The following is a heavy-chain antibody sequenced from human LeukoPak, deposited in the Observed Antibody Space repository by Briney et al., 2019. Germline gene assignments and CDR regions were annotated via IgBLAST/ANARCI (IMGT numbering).Heavy chain of an antibody. J-gene: IGHJ4*02. CDR3: ARFPHYYDSSNSYVRFYFDY. V-gene: IGHV4-34*01. CDR2: IYHSGTT. CDR1: GGSFSGYF. Sequence: SETLSLTCAVYGGSFSGYFWSWIRQPPGKGPEWIGSIYHSGTTYYNPSLKSRVTISADTSKNQFSLKLSSVTAADTAVYYCARFPHYYDSSNSYVRFYFDYWAQGSLVTVSS. D-gene: IGHD3-22*01.